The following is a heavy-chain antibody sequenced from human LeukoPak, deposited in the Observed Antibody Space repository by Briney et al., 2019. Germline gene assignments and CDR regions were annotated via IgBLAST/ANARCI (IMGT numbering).Heavy chain of an antibody. V-gene: IGHV3-21*01. CDR2: ISSSSSYI. D-gene: IGHD6-13*01. CDR1: AFTFSNYN. Sequence: PGGSLRLSCAASAFTFSNYNMIWVRQAPGKGLEWVSSISSSSSYIYYADSVKGRFTISRDNAKNSLYLQMNSLRAEDTAVYYCARDQGPDGYSSSWYSYYFDYWGQGTLVTVSS. J-gene: IGHJ4*02. CDR3: ARDQGPDGYSSSWYSYYFDY.